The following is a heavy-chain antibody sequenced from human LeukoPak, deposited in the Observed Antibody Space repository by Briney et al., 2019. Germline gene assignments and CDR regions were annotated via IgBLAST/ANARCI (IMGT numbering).Heavy chain of an antibody. CDR3: AKILTGTGPTMDV. V-gene: IGHV3-7*03. CDR2: IKEDGSER. CDR1: AFIFSGHW. Sequence: GGSLRLSCEGSAFIFSGHWMNWVRQTPGKGLEWVASIKEDGSERQYVDSVKGRFSISRDNTKGSLFLQLNSLRAEDTAVYYCAKILTGTGPTMDVWGQGTTVTVSS. D-gene: IGHD1-20*01. J-gene: IGHJ6*02.